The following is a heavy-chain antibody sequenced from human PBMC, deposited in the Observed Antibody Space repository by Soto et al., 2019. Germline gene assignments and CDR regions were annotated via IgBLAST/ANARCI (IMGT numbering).Heavy chain of an antibody. D-gene: IGHD5-12*01. CDR1: GGSIRSHY. J-gene: IGHJ4*02. CDR2: IYHSGAT. Sequence: SETLSLTCTVSGGSIRSHYWSWVRQPPGKGLEWIGYIYHSGATNYNPPLKSRITMSVDTSKSQFSLKLRSVTAADTAVYYCVSNSGYDHCHFWGQGTLVTVSS. V-gene: IGHV4-59*11. CDR3: VSNSGYDHCHF.